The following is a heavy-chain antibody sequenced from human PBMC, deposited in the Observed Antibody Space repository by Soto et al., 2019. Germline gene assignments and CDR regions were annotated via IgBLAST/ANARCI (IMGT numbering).Heavy chain of an antibody. CDR3: ARDLLGYCVSTICHKGWFDP. CDR1: GGSISTSSYY. J-gene: IGHJ5*02. V-gene: IGHV4-39*02. CDR2: IYYGGST. Sequence: SETLSLTYTVSGGSISTSSYYWGWIRQPPGKGLEWIASIYYGGSTYYNPSLRSRVTISVDTSKNQFSLRLSSVTAADTAVYYCARDLLGYCVSTICHKGWFDPWGQG. D-gene: IGHD2-2*01.